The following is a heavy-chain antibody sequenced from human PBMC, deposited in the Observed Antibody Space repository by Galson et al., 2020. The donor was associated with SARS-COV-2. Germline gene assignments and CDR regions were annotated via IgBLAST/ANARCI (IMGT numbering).Heavy chain of an antibody. V-gene: IGHV3-30*04. CDR2: ISYDGSNK. Sequence: GGSLRLSCAASGFTFSSYAMHWVRQAPGKGLEWVAVISYDGSNKYYADSVKGRFTISRDNSKNTLYLQMNSLRAEDTAVYYCARARWDSSSWYSPRDAFDIWGQGTMVTVSS. J-gene: IGHJ3*02. CDR1: GFTFSSYA. D-gene: IGHD6-13*01. CDR3: ARARWDSSSWYSPRDAFDI.